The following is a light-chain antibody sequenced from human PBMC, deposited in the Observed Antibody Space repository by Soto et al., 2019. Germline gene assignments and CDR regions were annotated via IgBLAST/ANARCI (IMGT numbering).Light chain of an antibody. CDR2: DAS. J-gene: IGKJ5*01. CDR1: QSVSSY. V-gene: IGKV3-11*01. CDR3: QQRSNWPPST. Sequence: EIVLTQSPGTLSLSPGERATLSCRASQSVSSYLAWYQQKPGQAHRLLIYDASNRATGIPARFSGSGSGTDFTLTIRRLEPADFAVYYCQQRSNWPPSTFGQGTRLAIK.